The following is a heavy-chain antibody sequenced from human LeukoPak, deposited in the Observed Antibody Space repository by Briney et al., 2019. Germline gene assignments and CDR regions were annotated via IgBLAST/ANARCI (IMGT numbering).Heavy chain of an antibody. Sequence: ASVKVSCKASGYSLTSFDISWVRQAAGQGLEWMGWMNPNSGNTGYAQKFKGRVSMTRDTSINTAYMELNSLTSEDTAVYYCARVTRYYYGMDVWGQGTTVTVSS. V-gene: IGHV1-8*01. CDR2: MNPNSGNT. CDR3: ARVTRYYYGMDV. CDR1: GYSLTSFD. D-gene: IGHD1-14*01. J-gene: IGHJ6*02.